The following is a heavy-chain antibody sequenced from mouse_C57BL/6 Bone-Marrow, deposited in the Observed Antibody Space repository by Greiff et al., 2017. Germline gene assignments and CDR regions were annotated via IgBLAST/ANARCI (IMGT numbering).Heavy chain of an antibody. CDR3: ARLLLTYDWAMDY. V-gene: IGHV1-82*01. CDR1: GYAFSSSW. Sequence: VKLQESGPELVKPGASVKISCKASGYAFSSSWLNWVKQRPGKGLEWIGRIYPGDGDTNYNGKFKGKATLTADKSSSTAYMQLSSLTSEYSSVYFCARLLLTYDWAMDYWGQGTSVTVSS. D-gene: IGHD2-12*01. CDR2: IYPGDGDT. J-gene: IGHJ4*01.